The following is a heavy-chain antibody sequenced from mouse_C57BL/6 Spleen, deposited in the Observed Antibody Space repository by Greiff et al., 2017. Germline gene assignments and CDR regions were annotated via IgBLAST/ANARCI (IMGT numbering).Heavy chain of an antibody. J-gene: IGHJ2*01. CDR3: ARPRNDYFDY. CDR1: GYTFTSYG. Sequence: VKLMESGAELARPGASVKLSCKASGYTFTSYGISWVKQRTGQGLEWIGEIYPRSGNTYYNEKFKGKATLTADKSSSTAYMELRSLTSEDSAVYFCARPRNDYFDYWGQGTTLTVSS. V-gene: IGHV1-81*01. CDR2: IYPRSGNT. D-gene: IGHD2-1*01.